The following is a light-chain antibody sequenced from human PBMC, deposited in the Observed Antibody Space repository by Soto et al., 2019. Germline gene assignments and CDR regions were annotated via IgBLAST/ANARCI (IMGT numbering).Light chain of an antibody. CDR1: QSVSSY. J-gene: IGKJ2*01. Sequence: EIVLTQSPATLSLSPGERATLSCRASQSVSSYLAWYQQKPGQAPRLLIYDASNRATGIPARFSGSGSGTDFTLTISSLEPEDFAVYYCQQRSNWPPYTVGQGT. CDR3: QQRSNWPPYT. V-gene: IGKV3-11*01. CDR2: DAS.